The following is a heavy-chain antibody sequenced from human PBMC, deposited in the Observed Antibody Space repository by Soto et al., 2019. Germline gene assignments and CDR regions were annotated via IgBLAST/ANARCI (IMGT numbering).Heavy chain of an antibody. CDR2: IFHSGST. CDR1: GASISSSYW. V-gene: IGHV4-4*02. J-gene: IGHJ4*02. CDR3: ARGVTLVRGVIHTPYFDY. D-gene: IGHD3-10*01. Sequence: ASETLSLTCAVSGASISSSYWWSWVRQPPGKGLDWIGEIFHSGSTNYNSSLKSRVTISVDTSKNQFSLKLSSVTAADTAVYYCARGVTLVRGVIHTPYFDYWGQGALVTVSS.